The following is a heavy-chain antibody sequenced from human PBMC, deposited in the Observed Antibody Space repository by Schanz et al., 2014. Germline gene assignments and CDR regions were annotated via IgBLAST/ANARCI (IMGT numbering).Heavy chain of an antibody. J-gene: IGHJ4*02. V-gene: IGHV1-18*01. CDR3: ARGGYSSGWYDRDIAHFDY. CDR2: ISPYNGNT. CDR1: GYTFTTYY. Sequence: VQLLESGAEVKRPGASMKVSCKASGYTFTTYYMLWVRQAPGQGLEWMGWISPYNGNTNYAQKLQGRVTMTTDTSTSTAYMELRSLRSDDTAVYYCARGGYSSGWYDRDIAHFDYWGQGTLVTVSS. D-gene: IGHD6-19*01.